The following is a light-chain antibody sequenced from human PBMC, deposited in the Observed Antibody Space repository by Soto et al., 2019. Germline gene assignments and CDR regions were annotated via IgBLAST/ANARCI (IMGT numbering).Light chain of an antibody. CDR3: SSYAGRSLV. CDR2: EVS. J-gene: IGLJ2*01. V-gene: IGLV2-8*01. CDR1: SSDVGGYNY. Sequence: QSALTQPPSASGSPGQSVTISCTGTSSDVGGYNYVSWYQQHPAKAPKLMIYEVSERPSGVPDRFSGSKSANTASLTVSGLQAEDEADYYCSSYAGRSLVFGGGTKLTVL.